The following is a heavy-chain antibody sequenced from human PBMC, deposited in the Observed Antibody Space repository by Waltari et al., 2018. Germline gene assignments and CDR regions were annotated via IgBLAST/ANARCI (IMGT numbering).Heavy chain of an antibody. J-gene: IGHJ4*02. D-gene: IGHD5-18*01. CDR3: ARDDSYGQFMRFDF. CDR1: GLTVSRNY. CDR2: IYSGGNT. V-gene: IGHV3-53*01. Sequence: EVQLVESGGGLIQPGGSLRLSCEASGLTVSRNYMSWVRQAPGKGLDWLSAIYSGGNTFYADSVKGRFNISIDNSKNTLYLQMNSLRVDDTAVYYCARDDSYGQFMRFDFWGQGTVVTVSS.